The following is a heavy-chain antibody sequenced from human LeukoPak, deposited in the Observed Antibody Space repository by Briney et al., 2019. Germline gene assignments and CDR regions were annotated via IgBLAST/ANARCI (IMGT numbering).Heavy chain of an antibody. J-gene: IGHJ4*02. Sequence: PGGSLRLSCAASGFAFSSSNSNWFRQAPGQGLEWVSSITSHGHTYYPDSLQGRFSISRDNAKNSLYLQMISLRAEDTAIYYCARADYGDYGVDYWGQGTLVTVSS. CDR2: ITSHGHT. CDR1: GFAFSSSN. V-gene: IGHV3-21*01. D-gene: IGHD4-17*01. CDR3: ARADYGDYGVDY.